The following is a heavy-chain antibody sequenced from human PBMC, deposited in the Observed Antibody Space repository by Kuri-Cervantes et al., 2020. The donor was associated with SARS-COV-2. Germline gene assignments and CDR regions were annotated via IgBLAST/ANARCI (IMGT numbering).Heavy chain of an antibody. CDR3: ARDQGGYSSSWYDYYYYYMDV. CDR1: GFTFSSYS. V-gene: IGHV3-48*01. D-gene: IGHD6-13*01. CDR2: ISSSSSTI. J-gene: IGHJ6*03. Sequence: ETLSLTCAASGFTFSSYSMNWVRQAPGKGLEWVSYISSSSSTIYYADSVKGRFTISRDNAKNSLYLQMNSLRAEDTAVYYCARDQGGYSSSWYDYYYYYMDVWGKGTTVTVSS.